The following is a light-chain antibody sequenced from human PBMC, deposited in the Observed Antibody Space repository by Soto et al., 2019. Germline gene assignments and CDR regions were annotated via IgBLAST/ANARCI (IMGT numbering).Light chain of an antibody. CDR2: GAS. CDR3: QQYRDXLGT. CDR1: QSVISTY. V-gene: IGKV3-20*01. Sequence: EIVLTQSPGTLSLSPGERATLSCRASQSVISTYLAWYQQKPGQAPRLLIYGASSRATGIPDRFSGSGSGTDFTLTISRLEPEDFAVYYCQQYRDXLGTFGQGTKVDIK. J-gene: IGKJ1*01.